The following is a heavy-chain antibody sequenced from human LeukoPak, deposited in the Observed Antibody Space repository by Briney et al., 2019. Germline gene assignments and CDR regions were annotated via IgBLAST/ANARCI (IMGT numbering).Heavy chain of an antibody. V-gene: IGHV3-7*01. CDR1: GFTFSSYW. J-gene: IGHJ4*02. Sequence: PGGSLRLSCAASGFTFSSYWMSWVRQTPGKGLEWVANIKQDGSEKYYVDSVKGRFTISRDNAKNSLYLQMNSLRAEDTAVYYCARGDPGSGFGELPVYFDYWGQGTLVTVSS. D-gene: IGHD3-10*01. CDR3: ARGDPGSGFGELPVYFDY. CDR2: IKQDGSEK.